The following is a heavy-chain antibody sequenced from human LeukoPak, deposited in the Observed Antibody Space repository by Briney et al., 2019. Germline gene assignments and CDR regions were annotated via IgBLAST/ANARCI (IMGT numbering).Heavy chain of an antibody. CDR1: GGSISSYY. CDR2: IYTSGST. CDR3: ASSGRIVGATHFDY. Sequence: PSETLSLTRTVSGGSISSYYWSWIRQPAGKGLEWIGRIYTSGSTNYNPSLKSRVTMSVDTSKNQFSLKLSSVTAADTAVYYCASSGRIVGATHFDYWGQGTLVTVSA. J-gene: IGHJ4*02. D-gene: IGHD1-26*01. V-gene: IGHV4-4*07.